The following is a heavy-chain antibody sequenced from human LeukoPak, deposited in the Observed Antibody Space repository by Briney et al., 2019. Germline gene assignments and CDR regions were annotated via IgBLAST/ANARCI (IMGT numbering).Heavy chain of an antibody. D-gene: IGHD6-19*01. V-gene: IGHV3-21*01. CDR3: ARGRGWYDY. CDR1: GFTFSSYG. CDR2: ISGSGGST. Sequence: GGSLRLSCAASGFTFSSYGMHWVRQAPGKGLEWVSGISGSGGSTYYADSVKGRFTISRDNAKNSLYLQMNSLRAEDTAVYYCARGRGWYDYWGQGTLVTVSS. J-gene: IGHJ4*02.